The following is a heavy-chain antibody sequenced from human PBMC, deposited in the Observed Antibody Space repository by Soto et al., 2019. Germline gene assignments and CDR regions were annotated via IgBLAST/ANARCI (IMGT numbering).Heavy chain of an antibody. Sequence: QPGGSLRLSCAASGFTFSTYAMSWVRQAPGKGLEWVSAISGGGEYTYFADSVRGRFTISRDNSNNMIFLQMNGLAAEDTALYFCAKDLGATTDYCFDSWGLGTLVTVSS. J-gene: IGHJ4*02. D-gene: IGHD1-26*01. CDR3: AKDLGATTDYCFDS. V-gene: IGHV3-23*01. CDR1: GFTFSTYA. CDR2: ISGGGEYT.